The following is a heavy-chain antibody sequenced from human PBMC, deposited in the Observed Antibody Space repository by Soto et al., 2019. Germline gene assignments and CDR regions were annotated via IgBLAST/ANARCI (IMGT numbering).Heavy chain of an antibody. CDR3: AKALEEYSSSAADY. J-gene: IGHJ4*02. CDR1: GFTFSSYA. D-gene: IGHD6-6*01. V-gene: IGHV3-23*01. Sequence: EVQLLESGGGLVQPGGSLRLSCAASGFTFSSYAMSWVRQAPGKGLEWVSAISGSGGSTYYADSVNGRFTISRDNSKNTLYLQMNSLRAEDTAVYYCAKALEEYSSSAADYWGQGTLVTVSS. CDR2: ISGSGGST.